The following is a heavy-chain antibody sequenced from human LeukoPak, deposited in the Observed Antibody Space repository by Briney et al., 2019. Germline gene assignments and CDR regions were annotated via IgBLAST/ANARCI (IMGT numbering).Heavy chain of an antibody. J-gene: IGHJ4*02. CDR2: ISSSSSYI. CDR3: ARDGSGRY. Sequence: PGGSLRLSCAASGFIFSSYTMTWVRQAPGKGLEWVSSISSSSSYIYYADSVKGRFTISRDNAKNSLYLQMNSLRAEDTAVYYCARDGSGRYWGQGTLVTVSS. CDR1: GFIFSSYT. V-gene: IGHV3-21*01. D-gene: IGHD1-26*01.